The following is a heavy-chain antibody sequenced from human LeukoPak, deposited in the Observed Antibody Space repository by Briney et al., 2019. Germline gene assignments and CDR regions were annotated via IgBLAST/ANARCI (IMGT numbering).Heavy chain of an antibody. V-gene: IGHV3-30*04. Sequence: GRSLRLSCAASGSTFSSYAMHWVRQAPGKGLEWVAVISYDGSNKYYADSVKGRFTISRDNSKNTLYLQMNSLRAEDTAVYYCARDGYSGYDYVDYFDYWGQGTLATVSS. D-gene: IGHD5-12*01. CDR1: GSTFSSYA. CDR2: ISYDGSNK. J-gene: IGHJ4*02. CDR3: ARDGYSGYDYVDYFDY.